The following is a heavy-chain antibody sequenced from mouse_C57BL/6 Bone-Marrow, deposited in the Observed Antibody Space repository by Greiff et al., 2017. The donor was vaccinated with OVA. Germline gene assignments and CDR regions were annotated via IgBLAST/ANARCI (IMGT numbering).Heavy chain of an antibody. CDR3: ARLGTTAHAMDY. CDR2: IYPGSGST. V-gene: IGHV1-55*01. J-gene: IGHJ4*01. CDR1: GYTFTSYW. Sequence: VQLQQPGAELVKPGASVKMSCKASGYTFTSYWITWVKQRPGQGLEWIGDIYPGSGSTNYNEKLKSKATLTVDTSSSTAYMQLSSLTSEDSAVYYCARLGTTAHAMDYWGQGTSVTVSS. D-gene: IGHD1-2*01.